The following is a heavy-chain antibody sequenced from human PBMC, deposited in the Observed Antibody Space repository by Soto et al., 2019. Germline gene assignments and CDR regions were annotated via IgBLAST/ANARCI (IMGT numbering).Heavy chain of an antibody. CDR2: ISGSGGST. V-gene: IGHV3-23*01. Sequence: PGGSLRLSCAASGFTFSSYAMSWVCQAPGKGLEWVSAISGSGGSTYYADSVKGRFTISRDNSKNTLYLQMNSLRAEDTAVYYCAKDRWSGYSYGYPFDYWGQGTLVTVSS. CDR3: AKDRWSGYSYGYPFDY. D-gene: IGHD5-18*01. CDR1: GFTFSSYA. J-gene: IGHJ4*02.